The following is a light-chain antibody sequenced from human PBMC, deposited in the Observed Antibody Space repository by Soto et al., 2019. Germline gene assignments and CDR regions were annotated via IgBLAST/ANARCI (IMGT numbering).Light chain of an antibody. V-gene: IGLV1-40*01. CDR3: QSYDKRLTAYV. Sequence: QSALTQPPSVSGAPGQRVTFPCSGTSSSIGAGYEVHWYHQLPGTAPKLVVSGNGNRPSGVPDRLSASKSGTSASLAITGLQAEDEGHYYCQSYDKRLTAYVFGTGTKVTVL. J-gene: IGLJ1*01. CDR2: GNG. CDR1: SSSIGAGYE.